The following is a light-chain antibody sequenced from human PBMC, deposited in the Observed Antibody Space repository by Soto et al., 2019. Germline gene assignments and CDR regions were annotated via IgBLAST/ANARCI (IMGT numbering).Light chain of an antibody. V-gene: IGKV3-20*01. J-gene: IGKJ1*01. CDR1: QSVNNNY. Sequence: EIVLTQSPGTLSLSPGERATLPCRASQSVNNNYLAWYQQKPGQAPRLLIYGASSRATGIPARFSGSGSGTEFTLTISSLQSEDFATYYCQQYNTARTFGQGTKVDIK. CDR2: GAS. CDR3: QQYNTART.